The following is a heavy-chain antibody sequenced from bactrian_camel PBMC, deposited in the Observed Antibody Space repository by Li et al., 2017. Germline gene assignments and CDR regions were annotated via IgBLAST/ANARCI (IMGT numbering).Heavy chain of an antibody. Sequence: QLVESGGGLVQPEGSLRLSCAASGFTFSNDWMHWVRQAPGKGVEWVSAIDRGGSNTYYTDSVKGRFTMSRDNAKNTVYLQMNSLKPEDTAVCYCVKDGGFWDFAYWGQETQVTVS. D-gene: IGHD2*01. J-gene: IGHJ6*01. V-gene: IGHV3S25*01. CDR1: GFTFSNDW. CDR2: IDRGGSNT. CDR3: VKDGGFWDFAY.